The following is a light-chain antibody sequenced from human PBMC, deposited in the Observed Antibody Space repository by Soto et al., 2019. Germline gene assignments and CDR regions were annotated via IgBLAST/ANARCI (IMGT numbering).Light chain of an antibody. Sequence: QSVLTQPRSVSGSPGQSVTISCTGSSSDVGGYNFVSWYQQHPGKAPKVMIYDVSKRPSGVPDRFSGSKSGNTASLTISGLQAEDEADYYCCSYPSTYLKVFGTGIKVTVL. CDR3: CSYPSTYLKV. CDR2: DVS. CDR1: SSDVGGYNF. V-gene: IGLV2-11*01. J-gene: IGLJ1*01.